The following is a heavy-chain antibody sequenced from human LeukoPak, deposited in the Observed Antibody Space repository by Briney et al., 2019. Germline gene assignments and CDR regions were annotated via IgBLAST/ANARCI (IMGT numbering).Heavy chain of an antibody. Sequence: GASLQISCKASCYSFNSYWIGWVRPLPGKGLEWIGIVYPLDSETRYSPSFQGHVTISADKSISTAYLQWSGLKASDTAMYYCARAPFYYGSGTYDGFDIWGQGTLVIVSS. CDR2: VYPLDSET. CDR3: ARAPFYYGSGTYDGFDI. D-gene: IGHD3-10*01. V-gene: IGHV5-51*01. CDR1: CYSFNSYW. J-gene: IGHJ3*02.